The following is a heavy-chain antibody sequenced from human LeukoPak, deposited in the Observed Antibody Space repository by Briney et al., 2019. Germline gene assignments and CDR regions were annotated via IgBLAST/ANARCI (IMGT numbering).Heavy chain of an antibody. Sequence: ASVNVSFKASGYTFTRYDINWVRQATGQGLEWMGWMNLNNRNTGYEQKFQGRVTMTKNTSISTAYMELSSLRSEDTAVYYCARNGYYDFWSGRRIDAFDIWGQGTMVTVSS. V-gene: IGHV1-8*01. J-gene: IGHJ3*02. CDR1: GYTFTRYD. CDR2: MNLNNRNT. CDR3: ARNGYYDFWSGRRIDAFDI. D-gene: IGHD3-3*01.